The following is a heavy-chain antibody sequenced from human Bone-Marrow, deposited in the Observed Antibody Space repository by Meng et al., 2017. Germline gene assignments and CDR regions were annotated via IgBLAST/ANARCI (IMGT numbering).Heavy chain of an antibody. D-gene: IGHD4-11*01. Sequence: VQRQQWGAGLLKPSQTRSLTCFVAGGSFSDYYWSWIRQPPGKGLEWIGEINHSGSTNYNPSLESRATISVDTSQNNLSLKLSSVTAADSAVYYCARGPTTMAHDFDYWGQGTLVTVSS. V-gene: IGHV4-34*01. J-gene: IGHJ4*02. CDR3: ARGPTTMAHDFDY. CDR1: GGSFSDYY. CDR2: INHSGST.